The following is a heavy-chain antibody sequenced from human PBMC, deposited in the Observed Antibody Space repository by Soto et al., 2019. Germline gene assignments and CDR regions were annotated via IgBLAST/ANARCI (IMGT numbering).Heavy chain of an antibody. CDR1: GFTFSTYG. J-gene: IGHJ4*02. Sequence: QVQLVESGGGVVQPGTSLRLCCAASGFTFSTYGMHWVRQAPGKGLDWVALIWYDGSRTHYAESVKGRFTISRDNSKNKLLLQMNSLRVEDTAVYYCAREQIGVAGSTYDYWGQGTLVTVSS. V-gene: IGHV3-33*01. CDR2: IWYDGSRT. CDR3: AREQIGVAGSTYDY. D-gene: IGHD2-15*01.